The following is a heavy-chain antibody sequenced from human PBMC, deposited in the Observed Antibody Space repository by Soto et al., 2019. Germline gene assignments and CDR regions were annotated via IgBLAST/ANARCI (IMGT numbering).Heavy chain of an antibody. CDR2: ISGDGGRT. CDR3: AKDPNGDYGGGFDF. Sequence: EVRLVESGGDLVQPGGSLKLSCAASGFTFRSFAMSWVCQAPGKGPEWVPGISGDGGRTYYADSVKGLFTISRDNSKSTRYLQMDSLRAEDTAVYYCAKDPNGDYGGGFDFRGQGTMVIVAS. CDR1: GFTFRSFA. J-gene: IGHJ3*01. V-gene: IGHV3-23*04. D-gene: IGHD4-17*01.